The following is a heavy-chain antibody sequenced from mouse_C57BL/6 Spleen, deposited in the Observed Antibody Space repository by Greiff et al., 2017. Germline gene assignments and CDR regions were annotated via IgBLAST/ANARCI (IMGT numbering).Heavy chain of an antibody. CDR1: GYTFTSYW. CDR2: INPSNGGT. D-gene: IGHD1-1*01. Sequence: QVQLQQPGTELVKPGASVKLSCKASGYTFTSYWMPWVKQRPGQGLEWIGNINPSNGGTNYNEKVKSKATLTVDKSSSTAYMQLSSLTSEDSAVYYCARGITTRWYFDVWGTGTTVTVSS. V-gene: IGHV1-53*01. J-gene: IGHJ1*03. CDR3: ARGITTRWYFDV.